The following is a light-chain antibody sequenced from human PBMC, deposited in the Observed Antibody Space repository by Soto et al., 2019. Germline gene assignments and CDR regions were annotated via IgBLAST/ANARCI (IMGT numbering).Light chain of an antibody. CDR3: QQYLDWPLT. CDR2: GIS. Sequence: EIVMTQSPVTLSVSPGERVTLSCRASQSLATNLAWYQQKPGQTPALVIYGISARVSGIPGSFSGSGLGTDFTLAVSSLQPEDSAVYYCQQYLDWPLTFGGGTKVEI. V-gene: IGKV3-15*01. CDR1: QSLATN. J-gene: IGKJ4*01.